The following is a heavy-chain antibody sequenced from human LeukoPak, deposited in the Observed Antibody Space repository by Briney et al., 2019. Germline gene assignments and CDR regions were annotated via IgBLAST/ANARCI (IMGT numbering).Heavy chain of an antibody. CDR3: ARALTGFIPGN. Sequence: GGSLRLSCAASGFTLSNHTMHWVRRATGKGLEWVSAVGIAGDTFYPGSVMGRFTISRDNAKNSLYLQMNSLRAEDTAVYYCARALTGFIPGNWGQGTLVTVSS. D-gene: IGHD3-9*01. J-gene: IGHJ4*02. CDR1: GFTLSNHT. V-gene: IGHV3-13*01. CDR2: VGIAGDT.